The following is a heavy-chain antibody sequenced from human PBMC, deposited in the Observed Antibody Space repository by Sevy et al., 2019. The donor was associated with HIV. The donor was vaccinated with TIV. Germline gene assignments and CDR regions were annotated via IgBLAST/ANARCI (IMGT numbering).Heavy chain of an antibody. J-gene: IGHJ5*02. Sequence: ASVKVSCKASGYTFTGYYMHWVRQAPGQGLEWMGRINPNSGGTNYAQKFQGRVTMTRDTSISTAYMELSRLRSDDTAVYYCARESPTNNWNYRWFDPWGQGTLVTVS. D-gene: IGHD1-7*01. V-gene: IGHV1-2*06. CDR1: GYTFTGYY. CDR2: INPNSGGT. CDR3: ARESPTNNWNYRWFDP.